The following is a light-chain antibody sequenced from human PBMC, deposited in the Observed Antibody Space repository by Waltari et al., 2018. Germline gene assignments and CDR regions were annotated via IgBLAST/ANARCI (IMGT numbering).Light chain of an antibody. CDR3: QVWDSSDDHVV. J-gene: IGLJ2*01. Sequence: SYVLTQPPSVSVAPGQTATIACGENNIGSKSVHWYQQKPGRAPVLGVYDDSDRPSGIPGRFSGSNSGTATLTISGVEGGDEADYYCQVWDSSDDHVVFGGGTKLTVL. CDR1: NIGSKS. V-gene: IGLV3-21*02. CDR2: DDS.